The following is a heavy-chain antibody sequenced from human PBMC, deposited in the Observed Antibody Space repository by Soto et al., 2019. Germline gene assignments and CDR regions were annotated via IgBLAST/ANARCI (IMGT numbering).Heavy chain of an antibody. CDR3: ARMRGLGEISPYLDY. CDR1: GGSISDYQ. CDR2: IYYSGRT. V-gene: IGHV4-59*01. Sequence: QVQLQESGPGLVKPSETLSLTCSISGGSISDYQWNWIRQPPGKGLEWIGYIYYSGRTNYNPSLMSRLTISLATSTRQFSLRLRSVTAADTAVYYCARMRGLGEISPYLDYWGQGALVTVSS. J-gene: IGHJ4*02. D-gene: IGHD3-16*01.